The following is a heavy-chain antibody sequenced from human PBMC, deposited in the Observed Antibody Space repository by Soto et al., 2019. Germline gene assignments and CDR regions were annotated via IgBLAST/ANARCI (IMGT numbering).Heavy chain of an antibody. D-gene: IGHD6-19*01. CDR3: ARALDSSGWYGDDAFDI. J-gene: IGHJ3*02. CDR2: MSSSGVT. Sequence: SETLSLTCTVSGGSISNKYWSWIRQPAGKGLEWIGRMSSSGVTNYSPSLKSRVTMSVDMSKNQFSLKLSSVTATDAAVYYCARALDSSGWYGDDAFDIWGQGTLVNVS. V-gene: IGHV4-4*07. CDR1: GGSISNKY.